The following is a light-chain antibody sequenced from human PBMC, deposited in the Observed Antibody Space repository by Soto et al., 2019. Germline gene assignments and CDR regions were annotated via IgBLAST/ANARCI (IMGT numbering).Light chain of an antibody. V-gene: IGLV1-47*02. CDR2: SDN. J-gene: IGLJ3*02. CDR3: AAWDDGLSAWV. Sequence: QSVLTQSPSASGTPGQRVTFSCSGSSSNIGNNYIYWYQHLPGTAPKLLISSDNQRPSGVPDRFSGSKSGTSASLAISGLRSEDEADYYCAAWDDGLSAWVFGGGTKLTVL. CDR1: SSNIGNNY.